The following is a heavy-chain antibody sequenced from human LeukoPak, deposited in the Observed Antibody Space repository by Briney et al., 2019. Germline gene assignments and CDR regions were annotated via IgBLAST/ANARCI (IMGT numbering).Heavy chain of an antibody. D-gene: IGHD2-8*01. V-gene: IGHV3-33*01. CDR1: GFTFRSYA. CDR2: IWYDGSHT. CDR3: TRDRCTNGICYMDY. J-gene: IGHJ4*02. Sequence: QAGGSLRLSCAASGFTFRSYAIHWLRQGPDKGLEWVAVIWYDGSHTYYADSVKGRFTISRDNSKNTLYLQMNSLRAEDTAVYYCTRDRCTNGICYMDYWGQGTLVTVSS.